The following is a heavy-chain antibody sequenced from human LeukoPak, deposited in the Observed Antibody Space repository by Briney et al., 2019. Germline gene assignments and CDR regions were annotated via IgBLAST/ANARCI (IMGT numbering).Heavy chain of an antibody. CDR3: ATYGGYSTSWRPLDY. CDR1: GYSFSHYW. V-gene: IGHV5-51*01. D-gene: IGHD2/OR15-2a*01. Sequence: GESLKISCKGSGYSFSHYWIGWVRQMPGKGLEWMGLIYPDDSDTRYSPSFQGQVTISADKSINTAYLEWSTLKASDTAIYYCATYGGYSTSWRPLDYWGQGTLVTVSS. J-gene: IGHJ4*02. CDR2: IYPDDSDT.